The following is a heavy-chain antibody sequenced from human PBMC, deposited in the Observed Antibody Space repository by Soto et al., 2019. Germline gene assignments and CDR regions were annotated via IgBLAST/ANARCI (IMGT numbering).Heavy chain of an antibody. CDR2: ISSSSSYI. V-gene: IGHV3-21*01. J-gene: IGHJ6*02. CDR1: GFTFSSYS. CDR3: AREGRGYYYGMDV. Sequence: EVQLVESGGGLVKPGGSLRLSCAASGFTFSSYSMNWVRQAPGKGLEWVSSISSSSSYIYYADSVKGRFTISRDKAKHSLYLQMNSLRAEDTAVYYCAREGRGYYYGMDVWGQGTTVTVSS.